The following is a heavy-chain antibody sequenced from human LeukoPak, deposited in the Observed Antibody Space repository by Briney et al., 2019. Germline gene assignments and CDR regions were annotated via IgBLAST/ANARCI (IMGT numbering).Heavy chain of an antibody. J-gene: IGHJ4*02. V-gene: IGHV3-74*01. CDR1: GFTLSKSR. D-gene: IGHD1-26*01. CDR3: ARERGRGRDSPRFDY. CDR2: INRDESVT. Sequence: GGSLRLSCAASGFTLSKSRMYWIRQAPGKGLVWVSRINRDESVTEYADSVKGRFTISRDNAKNTLFLQMNSLRVEDTAVYYCARERGRGRDSPRFDYWGQGTLVTVSS.